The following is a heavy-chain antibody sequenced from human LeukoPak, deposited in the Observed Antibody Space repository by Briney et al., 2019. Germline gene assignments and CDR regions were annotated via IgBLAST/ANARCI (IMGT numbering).Heavy chain of an antibody. D-gene: IGHD2-8*02. V-gene: IGHV3-53*01. CDR1: GFTVSSAY. CDR2: IYTVGST. Sequence: GGSLRLSCAASGFTVSSAYISWVRQAPGKGLEWVSVIYTVGSTYYADSVKGRFTISRDSSKNTLYLQMDSLRAEDTAVYYCASPSTGQSFDIWGQGTMVTVSS. J-gene: IGHJ3*02. CDR3: ASPSTGQSFDI.